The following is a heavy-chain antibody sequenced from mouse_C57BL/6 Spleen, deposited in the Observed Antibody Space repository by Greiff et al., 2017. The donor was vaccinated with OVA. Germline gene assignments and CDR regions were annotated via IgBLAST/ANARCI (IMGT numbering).Heavy chain of an antibody. CDR1: GFTFTDYY. CDR3: ARYEITTVPFYAMDY. V-gene: IGHV7-3*01. CDR2: IRNKANGYTT. D-gene: IGHD2-4*01. Sequence: EVQLVESGGGLVQPGGSLSLSCAASGFTFTDYYMSWVRQPPGKALEWLGFIRNKANGYTTEYSASVKGRFTISRDNSQSILYLQMNALRAEDSATYYCARYEITTVPFYAMDYWGQGTSVTVSS. J-gene: IGHJ4*01.